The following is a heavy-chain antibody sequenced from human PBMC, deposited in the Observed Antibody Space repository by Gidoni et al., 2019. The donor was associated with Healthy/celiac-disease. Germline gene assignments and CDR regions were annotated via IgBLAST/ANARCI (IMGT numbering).Heavy chain of an antibody. J-gene: IGHJ4*02. CDR1: GFPFSSYS. V-gene: IGHV3-21*01. CDR2: ISSSSSYI. CDR3: ASDYDSSGYR. D-gene: IGHD3-22*01. Sequence: EVQLVESGGGLVKPGGSLRLSCAASGFPFSSYSMNWVRQAPGKGLEWVSSISSSSSYIYYADSVKGRFTISRDNAKNSLYLQMNSLRAEDTAVYYCASDYDSSGYRWGQGTLVTVSS.